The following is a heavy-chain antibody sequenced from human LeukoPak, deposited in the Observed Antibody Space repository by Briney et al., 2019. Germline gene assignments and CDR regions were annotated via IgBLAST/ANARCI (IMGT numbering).Heavy chain of an antibody. V-gene: IGHV3-9*01. CDR1: GFTFSSYA. CDR3: AKAAYCGGDCYSGLDY. Sequence: GGSLRLSCAASGFTFSSYAMHWVRQAPGKGLEWVSGISWNSGSIGYADSVKGRFTISRDNAKNSLYLQMNSLRAEDTALYYCAKAAYCGGDCYSGLDYWGQGTLVTVSS. D-gene: IGHD2-21*02. CDR2: ISWNSGSI. J-gene: IGHJ4*02.